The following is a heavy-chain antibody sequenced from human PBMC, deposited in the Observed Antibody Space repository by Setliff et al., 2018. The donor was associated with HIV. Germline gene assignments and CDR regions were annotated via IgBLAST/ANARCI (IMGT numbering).Heavy chain of an antibody. Sequence: SETLSLTCTVSGDSITNDDYYWGWIRQPPGKGLEWIAIIHYNGRTYYDPSLKSRVTIFVDTSKTQFYLTLTSVTAADTGMYYCARSRGSSDSWGQGTLVTVSS. CDR3: ARSRGSSDS. CDR2: IHYNGRT. D-gene: IGHD2-15*01. CDR1: GDSITNDDYY. V-gene: IGHV4-39*07. J-gene: IGHJ4*02.